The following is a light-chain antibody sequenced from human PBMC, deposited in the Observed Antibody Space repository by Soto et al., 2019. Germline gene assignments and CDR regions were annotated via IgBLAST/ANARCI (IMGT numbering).Light chain of an antibody. J-gene: IGKJ4*01. CDR2: DAS. CDR3: QQYNRYSIH. V-gene: IGKV1-5*03. Sequence: DIQLTQSPSTLSASVGDRVTITCRASQSISNWVVWYQQKPGKAPKFLIYDASTLESGVPSRFSCSGYGTEFTLTSSSLQPEDFATYYCQQYNRYSIHFGGGTKVEMK. CDR1: QSISNW.